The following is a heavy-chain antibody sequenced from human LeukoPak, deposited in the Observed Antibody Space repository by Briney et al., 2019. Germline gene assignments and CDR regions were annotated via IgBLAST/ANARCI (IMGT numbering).Heavy chain of an antibody. CDR2: ISGSGGST. V-gene: IGHV3-23*01. Sequence: GGSLRLSCAASGFTFSSYGMSWVRQAPGKGLEWVSAISGSGGSTYYADSVKGRFTISSDNSKNALYLQMNSLRAEDTAVYYCAKDPYSGSYYDYWGQGTLVTVSS. J-gene: IGHJ4*02. CDR3: AKDPYSGSYYDY. CDR1: GFTFSSYG. D-gene: IGHD1-26*01.